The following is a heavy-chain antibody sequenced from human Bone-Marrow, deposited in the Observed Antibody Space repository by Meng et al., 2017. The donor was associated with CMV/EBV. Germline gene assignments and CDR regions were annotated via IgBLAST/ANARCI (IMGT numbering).Heavy chain of an antibody. CDR3: AKDRSAYGYVEAGFDY. CDR1: GFTFNNYW. J-gene: IGHJ4*02. Sequence: GESQKISCAASGFTFNNYWMSWVRQAPGKGLEWVSAISGSGGSTYYADSVKGRFTISRDNSKNTLYLQMNSLRAEDTAVYYCAKDRSAYGYVEAGFDYWGQGTLVTVSS. CDR2: ISGSGGST. V-gene: IGHV3-23*01. D-gene: IGHD5-18*01.